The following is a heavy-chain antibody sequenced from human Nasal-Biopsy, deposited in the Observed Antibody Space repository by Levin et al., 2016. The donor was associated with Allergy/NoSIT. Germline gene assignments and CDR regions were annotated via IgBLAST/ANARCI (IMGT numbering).Heavy chain of an antibody. CDR2: IWNEGTK. Sequence: GESLKISCVVSGFSFSDYGFHWVRQAPGKGLEAVAVIWNEGTKYHAPSVRGRFTISRESSTNTIYLQMNSLRVEDTALYYCGRDLAAAGTVVAYWGQGTPVTVSS. J-gene: IGHJ4*02. V-gene: IGHV3-33*01. CDR3: GRDLAAAGTVVAY. CDR1: GFSFSDYG. D-gene: IGHD6-13*01.